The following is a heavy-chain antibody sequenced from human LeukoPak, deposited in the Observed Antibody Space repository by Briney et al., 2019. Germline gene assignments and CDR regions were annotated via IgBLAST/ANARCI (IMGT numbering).Heavy chain of an antibody. V-gene: IGHV3-21*01. CDR3: AREGEAAGLVWFDP. CDR2: ISSSSSYI. Sequence: PGGSLRLSCAASGFTFSIYIMNWVRQAPEKGLEWVSSISSSSSYIYYADSVKGRFTISRDNAKNSLYLQMNSLRAEDTAVYYCAREGEAAGLVWFDPWGQGTLVTVSS. CDR1: GFTFSIYI. D-gene: IGHD6-13*01. J-gene: IGHJ5*02.